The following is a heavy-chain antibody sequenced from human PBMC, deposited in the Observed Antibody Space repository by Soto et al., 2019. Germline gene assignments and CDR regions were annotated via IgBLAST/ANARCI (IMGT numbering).Heavy chain of an antibody. V-gene: IGHV1-69*06. CDR2: TIPVFNTA. D-gene: IGHD3-10*01. J-gene: IGHJ3*02. Sequence: QVQLEQSGAEVKKPGSSVKVSCKASGGTLSDRGVAWLRQAPGQGLEWMGGTIPVFNTAKYAQKFQGRVTVTADKFTNIAYMELSSLRSEATAFYFCARGVYGSGNYYTGPSAFDIWGQGTMATLSS. CDR1: GGTLSDRG. CDR3: ARGVYGSGNYYTGPSAFDI.